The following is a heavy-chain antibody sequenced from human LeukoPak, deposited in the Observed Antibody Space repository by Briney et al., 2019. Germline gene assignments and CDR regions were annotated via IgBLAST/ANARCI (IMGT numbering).Heavy chain of an antibody. J-gene: IGHJ4*02. V-gene: IGHV3-7*01. D-gene: IGHD3-22*01. Sequence: GGSLRLSCAASGFTFNNYWMTWVRQAAGKGLEWVATIKHDGRDKHYVDSVKGRFAISRDNANNSVHLQMNSLRAEGTAVYFCARSYTASGYYYGVAYWGQGTLVSVSS. CDR1: GFTFNNYW. CDR2: IKHDGRDK. CDR3: ARSYTASGYYYGVAY.